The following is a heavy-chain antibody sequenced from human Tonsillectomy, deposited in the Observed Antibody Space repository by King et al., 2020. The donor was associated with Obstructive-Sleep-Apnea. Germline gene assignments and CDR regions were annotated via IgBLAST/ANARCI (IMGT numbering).Heavy chain of an antibody. V-gene: IGHV2-26*01. J-gene: IGHJ6*02. D-gene: IGHD6-19*01. CDR1: GFSLSNARMG. CDR2: IFSNDAK. CDR3: ARTLAPRAVAGMEDGLDV. Sequence: VTLKESGPVLVKPTETLTLTCTVSGFSLSNARMGVSCIRQPPGKALEWLAHIFSNDAKSYSTSLKSRLTISKDTSKSQVVLTMTNIDPVDTATYYCARTLAPRAVAGMEDGLDVWGQGTTVTVSS.